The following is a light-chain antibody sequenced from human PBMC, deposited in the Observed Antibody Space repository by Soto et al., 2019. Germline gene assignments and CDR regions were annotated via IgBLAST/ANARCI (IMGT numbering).Light chain of an antibody. CDR3: SSYTGTNNFGV. V-gene: IGLV2-8*01. CDR1: SSNVGGYNY. CDR2: EVR. J-gene: IGLJ1*01. Sequence: QSVLTQPPSASGSPGQSVTISCTGSSSNVGGYNYVSWYQQHPGKAPKLVIYEVRKRPSVVADRFSGSKSGNTASLTVSGLQAEDEADYYCSSYTGTNNFGVFGPGTKVTVL.